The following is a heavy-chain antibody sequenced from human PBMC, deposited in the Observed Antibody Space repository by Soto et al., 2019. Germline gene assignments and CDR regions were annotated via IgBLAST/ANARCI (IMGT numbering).Heavy chain of an antibody. CDR2: IIPIFGTA. Sequence: QVQLVQSGAEVKKPGSSVKVSCKASGGTFSSYAISWVRQAPGQGLEWMGGIIPIFGTANYAQKFQGRVTITADESTSTAHMEMSSLRSKDTAVYYCARGRENSGYRYGMDVWGQGTTVTVSS. CDR1: GGTFSSYA. V-gene: IGHV1-69*01. J-gene: IGHJ6*02. CDR3: ARGRENSGYRYGMDV. D-gene: IGHD5-12*01.